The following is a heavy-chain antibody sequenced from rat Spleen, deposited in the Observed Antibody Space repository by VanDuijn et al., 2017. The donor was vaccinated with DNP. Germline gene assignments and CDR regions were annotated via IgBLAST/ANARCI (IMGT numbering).Heavy chain of an antibody. Sequence: EVQLVESGGGLVQPGRSLKLSCAASGFTFRDHNMAWVRQAPKKGLEWVATISYDGSSTYYRDSVKGRFIISRDNAKSTLYLQMDSLRSEDTATYYCTTGKDNPFAYWGQGTLVTVSS. CDR2: ISYDGSST. CDR3: TTGKDNPFAY. CDR1: GFTFRDHN. V-gene: IGHV5-7*01. J-gene: IGHJ3*01. D-gene: IGHD1-10*01.